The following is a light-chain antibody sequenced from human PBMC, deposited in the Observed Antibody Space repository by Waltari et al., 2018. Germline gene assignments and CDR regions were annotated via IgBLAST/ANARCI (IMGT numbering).Light chain of an antibody. CDR1: QSVLYSSNNKNY. J-gene: IGKJ1*01. Sequence: DIMMTQSPDSLAVSLGERATINCKSSQSVLYSSNNKNYIAWYQQKPGQPPKLLIYWASTRESGVPDRFSGSGSGTDFTLTISSLQAEDVAVYHCLQYYMNPRTFSQGTKVEIE. CDR2: WAS. V-gene: IGKV4-1*01. CDR3: LQYYMNPRT.